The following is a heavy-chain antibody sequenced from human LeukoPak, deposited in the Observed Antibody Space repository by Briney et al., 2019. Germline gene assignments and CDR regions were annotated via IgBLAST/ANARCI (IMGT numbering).Heavy chain of an antibody. CDR1: GLSFSSYW. D-gene: IGHD3-10*01. CDR2: ISTDGSGT. Sequence: HPGGSLRLSCAASGLSFSSYWMHWVRQAPGKGLVWVSRISTDGSGTDYADSVRGRFTISRDNAKNTLYLQMNSLKAEDTAMYYCTVNIGSGTYGNFQFWGQGTLVTVSS. CDR3: TVNIGSGTYGNFQF. J-gene: IGHJ1*01. V-gene: IGHV3-74*01.